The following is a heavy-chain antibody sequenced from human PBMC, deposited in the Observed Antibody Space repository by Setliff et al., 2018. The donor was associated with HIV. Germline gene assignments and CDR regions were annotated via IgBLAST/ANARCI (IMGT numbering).Heavy chain of an antibody. D-gene: IGHD2-21*02. CDR1: GFTFDDYA. CDR3: TTGLIYCGADCSFDT. Sequence: SLRLSCTTSGFTFDDYAMSWVRQAPGKGLEWVGFIRTKTYGATTEYAASVKGRFTISRDDSESIAYLQMSSLKTEDTAVYYCTTGLIYCGADCSFDTWGQGTLVTVSS. CDR2: IRTKTYGATT. J-gene: IGHJ5*02. V-gene: IGHV3-49*04.